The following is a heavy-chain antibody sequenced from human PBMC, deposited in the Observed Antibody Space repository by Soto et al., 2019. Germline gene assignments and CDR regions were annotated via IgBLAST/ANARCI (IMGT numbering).Heavy chain of an antibody. CDR2: IKEDGSEK. D-gene: IGHD1-1*01. J-gene: IGHJ4*02. V-gene: IGHV3-7*01. CDR3: WRTERNSKYHPLLS. Sequence: PGGSLTLSCIASGFSFGNDWMGWVRQAPGKGLEWVANIKEDGSEKFSVDSVRGRFTISRDNAKNSLYLQMNSMRADDTAVYYCWRTERNSKYHPLLSWGQGTLVTVSS. CDR1: GFSFGNDW.